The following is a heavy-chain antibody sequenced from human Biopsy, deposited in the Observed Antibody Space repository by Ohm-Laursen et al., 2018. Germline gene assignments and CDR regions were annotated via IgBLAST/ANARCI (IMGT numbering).Heavy chain of an antibody. CDR1: GFPFSNYA. J-gene: IGHJ3*02. Sequence: SLRLSCTASGFPFSNYAMTWVRQAPGKGLEWVSLISGSGDTAYYPDSVKGRFTISRDNSKNTLYLEMNSLRTEETAKYYCTKAGSQDGFDIWGPGTMVTVSS. CDR3: TKAGSQDGFDI. V-gene: IGHV3-23*01. CDR2: ISGSGDTA. D-gene: IGHD3-10*01.